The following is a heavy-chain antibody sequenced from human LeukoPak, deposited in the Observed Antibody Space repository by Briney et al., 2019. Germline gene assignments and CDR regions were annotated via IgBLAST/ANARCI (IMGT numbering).Heavy chain of an antibody. D-gene: IGHD1-26*01. CDR2: VNESGGT. Sequence: SETLSLTCAVYIDSFSNYHWNWIRQTPAKGMEWIGEVNESGGTNISPSLRSRVILSVDTSKNQFSLKLISVTVADTAIYYCARGQGATVPQVGKNWFDPWGQGTRVTISS. CDR3: ARGQGATVPQVGKNWFDP. V-gene: IGHV4-34*01. J-gene: IGHJ5*02. CDR1: IDSFSNYH.